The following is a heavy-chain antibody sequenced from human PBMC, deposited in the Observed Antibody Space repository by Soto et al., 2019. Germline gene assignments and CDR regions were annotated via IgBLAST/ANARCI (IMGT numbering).Heavy chain of an antibody. Sequence: ASVKVSCKASGYTFTSYGISWVRQAPGQGLEWMGWISAYNGNTNYARKLQGRVTMTTDTSTSTAYMELRSLRSDDTAVYYCARARDSSGRGAFDIWGQGTMVTVSS. D-gene: IGHD3-22*01. CDR1: GYTFTSYG. CDR2: ISAYNGNT. J-gene: IGHJ3*02. CDR3: ARARDSSGRGAFDI. V-gene: IGHV1-18*01.